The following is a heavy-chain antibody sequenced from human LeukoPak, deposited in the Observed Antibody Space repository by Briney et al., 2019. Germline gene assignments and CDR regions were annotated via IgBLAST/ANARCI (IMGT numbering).Heavy chain of an antibody. V-gene: IGHV1-2*02. CDR3: ARDATYSSGWYIDP. Sequence: ASVKVSCKASGYTFTGYYMHWVRQAPGQGLEWMGWINPNSGGTNYAQKFQGRVTMTRDTSTSTAYMELSRLRSDDTAVYYCARDATYSSGWYIDPWGQGTLVTVSS. J-gene: IGHJ5*02. CDR1: GYTFTGYY. CDR2: INPNSGGT. D-gene: IGHD6-19*01.